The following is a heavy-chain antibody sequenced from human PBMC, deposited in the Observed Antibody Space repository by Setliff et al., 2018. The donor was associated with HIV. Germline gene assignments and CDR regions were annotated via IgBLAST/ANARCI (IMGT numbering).Heavy chain of an antibody. Sequence: PSETLSLTCAVYGGSFSGYYWIWIRQPPGKGLEWIGSIHGSGSTHYNPSLKSRVTISVDTSKNQFSLKLSSVTAADTAVYYCANQAVVPADMDYCYYIDVWGKGTTVTVSS. CDR2: IHGSGST. CDR3: ANQAVVPADMDYCYYIDV. CDR1: GGSFSGYY. J-gene: IGHJ6*03. V-gene: IGHV4-34*01. D-gene: IGHD2-2*01.